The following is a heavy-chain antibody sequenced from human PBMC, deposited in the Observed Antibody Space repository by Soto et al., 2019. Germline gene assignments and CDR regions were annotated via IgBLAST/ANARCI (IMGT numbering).Heavy chain of an antibody. CDR1: GYSFTDYK. CDR3: ATWVDYGDFEGFDF. Sequence: GASVKVSCKTSGYSFTDYKLHWARQAPGQGLEWMGWVDPNGGGSNSAQKFQGSVTMTWDTSITTAYLDLTRLTTNDTATYFCATWVDYGDFEGFDFWGQGTLVTVS. D-gene: IGHD4-17*01. J-gene: IGHJ4*02. V-gene: IGHV1-2*04. CDR2: VDPNGGGS.